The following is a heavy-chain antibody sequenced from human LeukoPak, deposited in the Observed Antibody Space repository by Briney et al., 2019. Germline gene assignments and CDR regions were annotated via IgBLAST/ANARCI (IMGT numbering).Heavy chain of an antibody. J-gene: IGHJ4*02. CDR1: GFTVSTNY. D-gene: IGHD2-2*01. CDR2: IYDIGTT. CDR3: ARWYCTGTSCYYDY. Sequence: GGSLRLSCAASGFTVSTNYMSWVRQAPGKGLEWGSIIYDIGTTYYTDSVRGRFTISRDHSKNTLYLQMNSLRAEDTAVYYCARWYCTGTSCYYDYWGQGTLVTVSS. V-gene: IGHV3-53*01.